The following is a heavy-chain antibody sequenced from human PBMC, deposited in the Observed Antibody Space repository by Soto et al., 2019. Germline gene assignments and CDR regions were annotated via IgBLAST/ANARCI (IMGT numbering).Heavy chain of an antibody. V-gene: IGHV3-23*01. J-gene: IGHJ5*02. CDR2: ISGSGGST. Sequence: PGGSLRLSCAASGLTFSSYAMSWVRQAPGKGLEWVSAISGSGGSTYYADSVKGRFTISRDNSKNTLYLQMNSLRAEDTAVYYCAKDKMAYCGGDCYSTNWFDPWGQGTLVTVSS. D-gene: IGHD2-21*02. CDR3: AKDKMAYCGGDCYSTNWFDP. CDR1: GLTFSSYA.